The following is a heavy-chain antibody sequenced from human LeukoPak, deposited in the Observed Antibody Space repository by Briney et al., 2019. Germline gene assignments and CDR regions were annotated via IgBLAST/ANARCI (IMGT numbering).Heavy chain of an antibody. V-gene: IGHV3-11*01. CDR3: ARVGYSSSWYNYYYYMDV. Sequence: GGSLRLSCAASGFTFSDYYMSWIRQAPGKGLEWVSYISSSGSTIYYADSVKGRFTISRGNAKNSLYLQMNSLRAEDTAVYYCARVGYSSSWYNYYYYMDVWGKGTTVTISS. CDR1: GFTFSDYY. CDR2: ISSSGSTI. J-gene: IGHJ6*03. D-gene: IGHD6-13*01.